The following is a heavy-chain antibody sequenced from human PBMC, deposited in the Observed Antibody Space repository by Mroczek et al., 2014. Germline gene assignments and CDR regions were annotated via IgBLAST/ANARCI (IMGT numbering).Heavy chain of an antibody. J-gene: IGHJ6*02. CDR3: ARDPRFVVADDYYYYGMDV. CDR1: GFTFSSYA. CDR2: ISYDGSNK. D-gene: IGHD2-15*01. Sequence: QVQLVQSGGGVVQPGRSLRLSCAASGFTFSSYAMHWVRQAPGKGLEWVAVISYDGSNKYYADSVKGRFTISRDNSKNTLYLQMNSLRAEDTAVYYCARDPRFVVADDYYYYGMDVVGPRDHGHPSP. V-gene: IGHV3-30-3*01.